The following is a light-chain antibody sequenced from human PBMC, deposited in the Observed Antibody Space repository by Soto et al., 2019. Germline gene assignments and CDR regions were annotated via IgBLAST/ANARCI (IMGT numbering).Light chain of an antibody. V-gene: IGKV3-15*01. J-gene: IGKJ1*01. CDR3: QQYNNWPRT. Sequence: EIVMTQLPATLSVSPGERATLSCRASQSVSNYLAWYQQKPGQAPRLLMYGASTRATGISAKFSGSGSGTEFTLTISSLQSEDFALYYCQQYNNWPRTFGQGTKVEIK. CDR2: GAS. CDR1: QSVSNY.